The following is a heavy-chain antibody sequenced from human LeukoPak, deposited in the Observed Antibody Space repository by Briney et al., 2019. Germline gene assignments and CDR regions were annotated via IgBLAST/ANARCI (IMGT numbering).Heavy chain of an antibody. V-gene: IGHV4-34*01. CDR3: ARARRRFDP. CDR2: INHSGST. Sequence: SETLSLTCAVYGGSFSGYYWSWIRQPPGKGLEWIGEINHSGSTNYNPSLKSRVTISVDTSKNQSSLKLSSVTAADTAVYYCARARRRFDPWGQGTLVTVSS. CDR1: GGSFSGYY. J-gene: IGHJ5*02.